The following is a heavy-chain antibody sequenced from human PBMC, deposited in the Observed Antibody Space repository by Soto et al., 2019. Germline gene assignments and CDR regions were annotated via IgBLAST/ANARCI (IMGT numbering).Heavy chain of an antibody. CDR1: GVTVRDYY. D-gene: IGHD1-20*01. CDR2: ISSSSSYT. CDR3: ASDRPNWNPGYGMDV. V-gene: IGHV3-11*06. J-gene: IGHJ6*02. Sequence: GWSLRLACAASGVTVRDYYMSWIRQAPGKGLEWVSYISSSSSYTNYADSVKGRFTISRDNAKNSLYLQMNSLRAEDTAVYYCASDRPNWNPGYGMDVWGQGTTVTVSS.